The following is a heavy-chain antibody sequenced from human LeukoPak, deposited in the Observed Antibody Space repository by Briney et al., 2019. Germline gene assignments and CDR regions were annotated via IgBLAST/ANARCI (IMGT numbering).Heavy chain of an antibody. CDR2: IYTSGST. J-gene: IGHJ5*02. D-gene: IGHD4-23*01. V-gene: IGHV4-4*07. CDR1: GGSISSYY. CDR3: ARVTDYGGIFDP. Sequence: SETLSPTCTVSGGSISSYYWSWIRQPAGKGLEWIGRIYTSGSTNYNPSLKSRVTMSVDTSKNQFSLKLSSVTAADTAVYYCARVTDYGGIFDPWGQGTLVTVSS.